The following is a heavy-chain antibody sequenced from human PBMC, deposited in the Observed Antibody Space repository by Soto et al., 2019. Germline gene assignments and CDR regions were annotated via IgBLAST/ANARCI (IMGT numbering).Heavy chain of an antibody. V-gene: IGHV3-23*01. D-gene: IGHD6-6*01. CDR1: GFTFSSYA. Sequence: EVQLLESGGGLVQPGGSLRLSCAASGFTFSSYAMSWVRQAPGKGLEWVSAISGSGGSTYYADSVKGRFTISRDNSKNTRYLQMNSLRAEDTAVYYCAKDGSPYSSSSYWGYWGQGTLVTVSS. CDR3: AKDGSPYSSSSYWGY. CDR2: ISGSGGST. J-gene: IGHJ4*02.